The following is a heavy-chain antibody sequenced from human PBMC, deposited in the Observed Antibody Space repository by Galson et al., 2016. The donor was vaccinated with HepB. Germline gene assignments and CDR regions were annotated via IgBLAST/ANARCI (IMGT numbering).Heavy chain of an antibody. Sequence: SLRLSCAASGFTFSIYAMSWVRQAPGKGLEWVSAISNNGGDTYYADSVKGRFTVSRDNSKNTLYLQMKSLRAEDTAVYHCAKDKYNGSYYHGRGAGLDVWGQGPTVIVSS. J-gene: IGHJ6*02. CDR1: GFTFSIYA. D-gene: IGHD1-26*01. V-gene: IGHV3-23*01. CDR3: AKDKYNGSYYHGRGAGLDV. CDR2: ISNNGGDT.